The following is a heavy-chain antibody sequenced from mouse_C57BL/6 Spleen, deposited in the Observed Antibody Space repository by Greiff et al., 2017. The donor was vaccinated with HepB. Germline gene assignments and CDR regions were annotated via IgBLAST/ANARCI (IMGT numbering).Heavy chain of an antibody. J-gene: IGHJ2*01. Sequence: VQLQQSGPELVKPGASVKISCKASGYSFTGYYMNWVKQSPEKSLEWIGEINPSTGGTTYNQKFKAKATLTVYKSSSTAYMQLKSLTSEDSAVYYCAIGGYYCSSFDYFDYWGQGTTLTVSS. D-gene: IGHD1-1*01. CDR1: GYSFTGYY. V-gene: IGHV1-42*01. CDR3: AIGGYYCSSFDYFDY. CDR2: INPSTGGT.